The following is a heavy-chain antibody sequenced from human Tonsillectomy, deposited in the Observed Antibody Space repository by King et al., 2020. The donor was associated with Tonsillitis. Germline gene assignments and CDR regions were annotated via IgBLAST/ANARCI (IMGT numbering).Heavy chain of an antibody. J-gene: IGHJ6*03. CDR1: GSTFISYG. CDR2: ITYDGSKN. D-gene: IGHD3-10*01. V-gene: IGHV3-30*18. CDR3: AKDPSFNGNYYMDV. Sequence: VQLVESWGGVVQPGRSLRLSCAASGSTFISYGMHWVRQAPGNGLSWLARITYDGSKNKYAESGMGLFTISRDNSKNTLYLQLNSLRAEDTAAYYCAKDPSFNGNYYMDVWGKGTTVTVSS.